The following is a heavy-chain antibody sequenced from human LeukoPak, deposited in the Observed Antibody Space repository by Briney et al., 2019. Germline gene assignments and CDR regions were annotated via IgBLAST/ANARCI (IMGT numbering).Heavy chain of an antibody. J-gene: IGHJ4*02. V-gene: IGHV3-30*02. CDR3: AKDLQIGELSPRPLPGN. CDR2: IRYDGSNK. D-gene: IGHD3-10*01. CDR1: GFTFSSYA. Sequence: HPGGSLRLSCAASGFTFSSYAMHWVRQAPGKGLEWVAFIRYDGSNKYYADSVKGRFTISRDNSKNTLYLQMNSLRGEDTAVYYCAKDLQIGELSPRPLPGNWGQGTLVTVSS.